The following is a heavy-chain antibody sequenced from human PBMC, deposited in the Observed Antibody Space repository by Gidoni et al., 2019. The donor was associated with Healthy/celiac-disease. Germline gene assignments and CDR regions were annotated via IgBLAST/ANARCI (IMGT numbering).Heavy chain of an antibody. CDR3: ASPLVPAAILYGMDV. CDR2: IIPIFGTA. CDR1: GGTFSSYA. V-gene: IGHV1-69*01. Sequence: QVQLVQSGAVVKKPGSSVTVSCKASGGTFSSYAISWMRQAPGQGLEWMGGIIPIFGTANYAQKFQGRVTITADESTSTAYMELSSLRSEDTAVYYCASPLVPAAILYGMDVWGQGTTVTVSS. J-gene: IGHJ6*02. D-gene: IGHD2-2*01.